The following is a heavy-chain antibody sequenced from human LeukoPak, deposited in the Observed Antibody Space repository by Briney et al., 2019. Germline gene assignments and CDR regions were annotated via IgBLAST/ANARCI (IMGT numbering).Heavy chain of an antibody. V-gene: IGHV6-1*01. J-gene: IGHJ5*02. CDR3: TGGGLVRGSLHWFDP. CDR2: IYYRSKWYS. CDR1: GDDVSSNSAA. D-gene: IGHD3-10*01. Sequence: SQTLSLTCAISGDDVSSNSAAWSWIRLSPSRGLEWLGRIYYRSKWYSDYAISVKSRITINPDTSRNQFSLQLNSVTHDDTAVYYCTGGGLVRGSLHWFDPWGQGTLVTVSS.